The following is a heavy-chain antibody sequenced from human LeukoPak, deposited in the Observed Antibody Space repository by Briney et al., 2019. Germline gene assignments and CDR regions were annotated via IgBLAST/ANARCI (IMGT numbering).Heavy chain of an antibody. D-gene: IGHD2-2*01. CDR1: GYTFTGYY. Sequence: ASVKVSCKASGYTFTGYYMHWVRQAPGQGLEWMGWMNPNNGGTNYAQKFQGRVTMTRDTSTSTVYMELSSLISDDTAVYYCTRGVLPARFDSWGQGTLVTVTS. J-gene: IGHJ5*01. CDR3: TRGVLPARFDS. CDR2: MNPNNGGT. V-gene: IGHV1-2*02.